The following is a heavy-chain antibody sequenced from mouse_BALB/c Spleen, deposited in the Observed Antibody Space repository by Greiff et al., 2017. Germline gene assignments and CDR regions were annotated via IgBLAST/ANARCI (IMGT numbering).Heavy chain of an antibody. CDR1: GYTFSSYW. V-gene: IGHV1-9*01. D-gene: IGHD2-14*01. Sequence: VQLHQSGAELMKPGASVKISCKATGYTFSSYWIEWVKQRPGHGLEWIGEILPGSGSTNYNEKFKGKATFSADTSSNTAYLQLSSLTSEDSAVYYCARRVRRGSWYFDVWGAGTTVTVSA. J-gene: IGHJ1*01. CDR2: ILPGSGST. CDR3: ARRVRRGSWYFDV.